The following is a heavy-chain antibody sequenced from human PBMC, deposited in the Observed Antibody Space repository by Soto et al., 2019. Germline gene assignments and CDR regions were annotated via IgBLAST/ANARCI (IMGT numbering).Heavy chain of an antibody. Sequence: PSETLSLTCAVSGYSISSSNWWGWIRQPPGKGLEWIGYIYYSGSTYYNPSLKSRVTMSVDTSKNQFSLKLSSVTAVDTAVYYCARIPSRGDSYPKAVGMDVWGQGTTVTVSS. CDR3: ARIPSRGDSYPKAVGMDV. V-gene: IGHV4-28*01. D-gene: IGHD5-18*01. CDR2: IYYSGST. CDR1: GYSISSSNW. J-gene: IGHJ6*02.